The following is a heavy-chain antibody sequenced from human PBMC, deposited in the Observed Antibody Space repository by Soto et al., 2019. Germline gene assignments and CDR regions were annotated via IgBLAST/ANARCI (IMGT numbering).Heavy chain of an antibody. CDR1: GYTFTSYG. V-gene: IGHV1-18*01. CDR2: ISAYNGNR. D-gene: IGHD6-6*01. CDR3: ARVLSSSSNWFDP. Sequence: EASVKVCCKASGYTFTSYGISWVRQATGQGLEWMGWISAYNGNRNYAQKLQGRVTMTTDTSTSTAYMELRSLGSDDTAVYYCARVLSSSSNWFDPWGQGTLVTVSS. J-gene: IGHJ5*02.